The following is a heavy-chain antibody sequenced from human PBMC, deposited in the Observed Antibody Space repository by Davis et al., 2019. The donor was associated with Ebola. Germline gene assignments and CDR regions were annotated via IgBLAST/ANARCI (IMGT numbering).Heavy chain of an antibody. CDR3: ARQAHSYGSYYYYMDV. Sequence: SVKVSCKASGGTFSSYAISWVRQAPGQGLEWMGGIIPILGIANYAQKFQGRVTITADESTSTAYMELSSLRSEDTAVYYCARQAHSYGSYYYYMDVRGKGTTVTVSS. D-gene: IGHD5-18*01. CDR1: GGTFSSYA. CDR2: IIPILGIA. V-gene: IGHV1-69*10. J-gene: IGHJ6*03.